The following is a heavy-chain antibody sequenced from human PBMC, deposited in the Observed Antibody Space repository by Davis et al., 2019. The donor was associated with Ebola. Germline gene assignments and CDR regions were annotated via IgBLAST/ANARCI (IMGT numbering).Heavy chain of an antibody. CDR1: GGSISSYY. D-gene: IGHD3-10*01. J-gene: IGHJ5*02. CDR3: ARLHRKNTLWFGELLFPNWFDP. Sequence: SETLSLTCTVSGGSISSYYWSWIRQPPGKGLEWIGYTYYSGSTNYNPSLKSRVTISVDTSKNQFSLKLSSVTAADTAVYYCARLHRKNTLWFGELLFPNWFDPWGQGTLVTVSS. V-gene: IGHV4-59*08. CDR2: TYYSGST.